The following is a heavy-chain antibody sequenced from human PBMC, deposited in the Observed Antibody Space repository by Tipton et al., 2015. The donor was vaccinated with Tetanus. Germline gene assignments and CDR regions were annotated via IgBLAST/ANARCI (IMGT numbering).Heavy chain of an antibody. D-gene: IGHD4-17*01. V-gene: IGHV3-21*01. CDR3: ARVIRRSMIGYGVFDS. J-gene: IGHJ4*02. Sequence: GSLRLSCEVSGFIFSSYTMNWVRQAPGKGLEWVSSISSTSSYIYYADSLKGRFTISRDNAKSSLYLQMNSLRAEDTAVYFCARVIRRSMIGYGVFDSWGQGTLVAVSS. CDR1: GFIFSSYT. CDR2: ISSTSSYI.